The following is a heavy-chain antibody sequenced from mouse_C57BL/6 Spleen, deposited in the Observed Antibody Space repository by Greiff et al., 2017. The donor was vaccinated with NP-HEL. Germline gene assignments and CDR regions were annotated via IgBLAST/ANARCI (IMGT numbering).Heavy chain of an antibody. CDR3: ARAYYSNYGWFAY. CDR2: IWTGGGT. CDR1: GFSLTSYA. V-gene: IGHV2-9-1*01. Sequence: QVQLQQSGPGLVAPSQSLSITCTVSGFSLTSYAISWVRQPPGKGLEWLGVIWTGGGTNYYSALISRLSISKDNSKSQVFLKMNSLQTDDTARYYCARAYYSNYGWFAYWGQGTLVTVAA. J-gene: IGHJ3*01. D-gene: IGHD2-5*01.